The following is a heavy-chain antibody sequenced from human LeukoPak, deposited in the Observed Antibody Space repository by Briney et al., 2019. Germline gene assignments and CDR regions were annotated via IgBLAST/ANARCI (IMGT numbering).Heavy chain of an antibody. CDR2: VYRGGST. D-gene: IGHD1-1*01. CDR1: GFTVSRNY. J-gene: IGHJ3*02. Sequence: GGSLRLSCAASGFTVSRNYMTWVRQAPGKGLEWVSVVYRGGSTYYADSVKGRFTISRDNSKNTLYLQMNSLRAKDTAVYYCARAGPTGTNDAFDIWGQGTMVTVSS. V-gene: IGHV3-53*01. CDR3: ARAGPTGTNDAFDI.